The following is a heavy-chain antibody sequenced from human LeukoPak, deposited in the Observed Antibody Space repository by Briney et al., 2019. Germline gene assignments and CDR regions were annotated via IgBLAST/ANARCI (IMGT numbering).Heavy chain of an antibody. CDR2: IDYSGST. CDR3: AREPHYDILTGYTNWFDP. D-gene: IGHD3-9*01. Sequence: SETLSLTCTVSGGSISTYYWSWIRQPPGKGLEWIGYIDYSGSTNYNPSLKSRVTISLDMSKNQFSLRLSSVTAADTAVYFCAREPHYDILTGYTNWFDPWGQGTLVTVSS. V-gene: IGHV4-59*01. CDR1: GGSISTYY. J-gene: IGHJ5*02.